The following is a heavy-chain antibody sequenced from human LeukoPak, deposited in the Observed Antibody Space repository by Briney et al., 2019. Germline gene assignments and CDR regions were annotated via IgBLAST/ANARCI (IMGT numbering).Heavy chain of an antibody. Sequence: ASVKVSCKVSGYTLTELSMHWVRQAPGKGLEWMGGFDPEDGETIYAQKFQGRVTMTEDTSTDTAYMELSSLRSEDTAVYYCATEVGGSDYYGMDVWGQGTTVTVSS. V-gene: IGHV1-24*01. CDR1: GYTLTELS. D-gene: IGHD5-12*01. CDR3: ATEVGGSDYYGMDV. CDR2: FDPEDGET. J-gene: IGHJ6*02.